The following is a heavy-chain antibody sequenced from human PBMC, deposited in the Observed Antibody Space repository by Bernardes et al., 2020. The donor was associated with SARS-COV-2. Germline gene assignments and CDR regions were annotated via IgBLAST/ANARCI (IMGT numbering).Heavy chain of an antibody. CDR2: IVGSGATI. Sequence: GGSLRLSCAASGFTLSTYVMSWVRQAPGKGLEWVSVIVGSGATIYYADSVKGRFTISRNKSTNTLYLQMNGLRAEDPAVYYCAKGVPWRVEDTTGDAFEIWGQGTTVTVSS. D-gene: IGHD1-26*01. J-gene: IGHJ3*02. CDR3: AKGVPWRVEDTTGDAFEI. CDR1: GFTLSTYV. V-gene: IGHV3-23*01.